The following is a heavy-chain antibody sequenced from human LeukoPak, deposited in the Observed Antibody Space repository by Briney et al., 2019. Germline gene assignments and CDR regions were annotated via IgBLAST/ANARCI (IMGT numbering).Heavy chain of an antibody. D-gene: IGHD3-10*01. CDR1: GGSISSYY. J-gene: IGHJ6*02. Sequence: KPSETLSLTCTVSGGSISSYYWSWIRQPPGKGLEWIGYIYYSGSTNYNPSLKSRVTISVDTSKNQFSLKLSSVTAADTAVYYCARTRLWFGELSPLYYYYGMDVWGQGTTVTVSS. V-gene: IGHV4-59*01. CDR3: ARTRLWFGELSPLYYYYGMDV. CDR2: IYYSGST.